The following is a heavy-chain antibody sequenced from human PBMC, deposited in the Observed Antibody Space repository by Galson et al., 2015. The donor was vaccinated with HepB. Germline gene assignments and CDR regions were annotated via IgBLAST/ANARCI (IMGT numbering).Heavy chain of an antibody. D-gene: IGHD6-13*01. CDR3: ARGGGIAAAGRGYYFDY. J-gene: IGHJ4*02. CDR2: ISYDGSNK. CDR1: GFTFSSYA. V-gene: IGHV3-30-3*01. Sequence: SLRLSCAASGFTFSSYAVHWVRQAPGKGLEWVAVISYDGSNKYYADSVKGRFTISRDNSKNTLYLQMNSLRAEDTAVYYCARGGGIAAAGRGYYFDYWGQGTLVTVSS.